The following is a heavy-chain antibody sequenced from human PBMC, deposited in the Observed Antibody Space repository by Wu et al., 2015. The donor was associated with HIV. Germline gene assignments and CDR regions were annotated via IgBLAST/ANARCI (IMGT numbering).Heavy chain of an antibody. CDR1: GYTFTGYY. CDR3: ANNDFWSGWLSGDAFDI. D-gene: IGHD3-3*01. Sequence: QVQLVQSGAEVKKPGASVKVSCKASGYTFTGYYMHWVRQAPGQGLEWMGWINPNSGGTNYAQKFQGRVTMTRDTSISTAYMELSRLRSDDTAVYYCANNDFWSGWLSGDAFDIWGQGTMVTVSS. J-gene: IGHJ3*02. V-gene: IGHV1-2*02. CDR2: INPNSGGT.